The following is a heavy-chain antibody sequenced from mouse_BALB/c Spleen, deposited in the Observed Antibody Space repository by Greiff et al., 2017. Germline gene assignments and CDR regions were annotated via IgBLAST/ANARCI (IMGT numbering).Heavy chain of an antibody. J-gene: IGHJ2*01. V-gene: IGHV5-17*02. CDR3: ARDYYGSSHFDY. CDR1: GFTFSSFG. CDR2: ISSGSSTI. Sequence: DVMLVESGGGLVQPGGSRKLSCAASGFTFSSFGMHWVRQAPEKGLEWVAYISSGSSTIYYADTVKDRFTISRDNPKNTLFLQMTSLRSEDTAMYYCARDYYGSSHFDYWGQGTTLTVSS. D-gene: IGHD1-1*01.